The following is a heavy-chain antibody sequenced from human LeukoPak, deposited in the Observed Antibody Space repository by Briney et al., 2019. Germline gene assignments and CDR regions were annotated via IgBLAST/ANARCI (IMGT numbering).Heavy chain of an antibody. CDR2: ISSSSSYI. V-gene: IGHV3-21*01. CDR1: GFTFSTYS. D-gene: IGHD3-22*01. Sequence: GGSLRLSCAASGFTFSTYSMNWVRQAPGKGLEWVSSISSSSSYIYYADSVKGRFTISRDNAKNSLFLQMNSLRAEDTAVYYCVRDWGYDSSGYWQKYFDTWGQGTLVTVSS. CDR3: VRDWGYDSSGYWQKYFDT. J-gene: IGHJ4*02.